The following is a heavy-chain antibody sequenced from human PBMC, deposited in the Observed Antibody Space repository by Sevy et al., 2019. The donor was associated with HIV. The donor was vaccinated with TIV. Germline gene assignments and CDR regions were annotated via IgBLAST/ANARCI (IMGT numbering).Heavy chain of an antibody. CDR1: GGSISAYY. Sequence: SLTCTVSGGSISAYYWSWIRQPPGKGLEWIGYIHYTGNTKYNPSLESRVTISVDTSKNQFSLKLSSVTAADTAIYYCARAPPVRSGDDSLNWFAPWGQGTLVTVSS. D-gene: IGHD5-12*01. CDR2: IHYTGNT. J-gene: IGHJ5*02. V-gene: IGHV4-59*01. CDR3: ARAPPVRSGDDSLNWFAP.